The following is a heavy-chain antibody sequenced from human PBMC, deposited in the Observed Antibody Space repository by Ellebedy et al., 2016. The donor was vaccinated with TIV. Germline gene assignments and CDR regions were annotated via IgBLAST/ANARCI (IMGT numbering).Heavy chain of an antibody. Sequence: MPSETLSLTCSVSGGSLSTYYWSWIRQPPGKGLEWIGYIYDSVTTSYNPSLKSRVTISVDTSNTQFSLKLNSVAAADTAVYDCARGYSSWYFDLWGRGTPVTVSS. V-gene: IGHV4-59*01. CDR2: IYDSVTT. CDR1: GGSLSTYY. CDR3: ARGYSSWYFDL. D-gene: IGHD1-14*01. J-gene: IGHJ2*01.